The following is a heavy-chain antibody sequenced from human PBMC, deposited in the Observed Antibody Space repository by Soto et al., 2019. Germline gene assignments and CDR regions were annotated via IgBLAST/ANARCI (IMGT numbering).Heavy chain of an antibody. V-gene: IGHV4-59*01. D-gene: IGHD3-9*01. J-gene: IGHJ3*02. CDR1: CGYLISYY. CDR3: ARSVLRYFDWLLEPLDAFDI. CDR2: IYYSGST. Sequence: SETQSLTCTVSCGYLISYYWSWIRQPPGKGLEWIGYIYYSGSTNYNPSLKSRVTISVDTSKNQLSLKLSSVTAEDTAVYYCARSVLRYFDWLLEPLDAFDIWGQGTMVTVSS.